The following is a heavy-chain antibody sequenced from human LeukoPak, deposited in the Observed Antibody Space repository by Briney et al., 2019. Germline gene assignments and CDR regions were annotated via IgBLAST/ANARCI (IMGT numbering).Heavy chain of an antibody. Sequence: GGSLRLSCAASGFTVSSSYMSWVRQAPGKGLEWVSVIRSDGTTAYADSVKGRFTISRDTSRNTLYLQMNSLRAEDTAVYYCARGYYGILTGYYQDDAFDIWGQGTMVTVSS. CDR3: ARGYYGILTGYYQDDAFDI. CDR2: IRSDGTT. V-gene: IGHV3-53*01. J-gene: IGHJ3*02. D-gene: IGHD3-9*01. CDR1: GFTVSSSY.